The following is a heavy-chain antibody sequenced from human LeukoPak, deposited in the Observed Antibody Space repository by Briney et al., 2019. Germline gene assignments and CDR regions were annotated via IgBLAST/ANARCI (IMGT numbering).Heavy chain of an antibody. CDR1: GGSISSGGYY. D-gene: IGHD5-24*01. J-gene: IGHJ4*02. CDR3: ARTSDGYNPVSYFDY. CDR2: IYHSGST. Sequence: SETLSLTCTVSGGSISSGGYYWSWIRQPPGKGLEWIGYIYHSGSTYYNPSLKSRVTISVDRSKNQFSLKLSSVTAADTAVYYCARTSDGYNPVSYFDYRGQGTLVTVSS. V-gene: IGHV4-30-2*01.